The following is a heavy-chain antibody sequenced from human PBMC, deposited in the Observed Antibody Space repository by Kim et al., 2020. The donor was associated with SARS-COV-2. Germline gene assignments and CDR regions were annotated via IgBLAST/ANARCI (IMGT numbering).Heavy chain of an antibody. CDR2: ISFSSSYK. J-gene: IGHJ5*02. V-gene: IGHV3-21*01. Sequence: GGSLRLSCTASGFTFSLYNMNWVRQAPGKGLEWVSCISFSSSYKYYGDSVKGRFTISRDNARNSLYLQMNSLRAEDTAVYYCVREDYGSGIKWFDPWGQGTLVTVSS. D-gene: IGHD3-10*01. CDR3: VREDYGSGIKWFDP. CDR1: GFTFSLYN.